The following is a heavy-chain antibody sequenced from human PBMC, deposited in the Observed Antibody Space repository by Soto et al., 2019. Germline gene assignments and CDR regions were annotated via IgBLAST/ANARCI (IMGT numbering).Heavy chain of an antibody. CDR1: GGSISSGDYY. J-gene: IGHJ4*02. Sequence: SETLSLTCTVSGGSISSGDYYWSWIRQPPGKGLEWIGYIYYSGSTYYNPSLKSRVTISVDTAKNQFSLKLSSVTAADTAMYYCARGSTTEKVDSWGQGILVTVSS. V-gene: IGHV4-30-4*01. CDR2: IYYSGST. CDR3: ARGSTTEKVDS.